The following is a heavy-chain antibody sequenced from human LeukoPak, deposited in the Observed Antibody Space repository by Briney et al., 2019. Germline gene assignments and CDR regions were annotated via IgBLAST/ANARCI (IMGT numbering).Heavy chain of an antibody. V-gene: IGHV4-38-2*01. D-gene: IGHD2-15*01. CDR2: IYHSGST. CDR3: ARGPPYCSGGSCYLNWFDP. CDR1: GYSISSDNY. J-gene: IGHJ5*02. Sequence: SETLSLTCAASGYSISSDNYWVWIRPPPGQGLEWTGGIYHSGSTYYNPSLKSRVTISVDTSKNQFSLKLSSVTAADTAVYYCARGPPYCSGGSCYLNWFDPWGQGTLVTVSS.